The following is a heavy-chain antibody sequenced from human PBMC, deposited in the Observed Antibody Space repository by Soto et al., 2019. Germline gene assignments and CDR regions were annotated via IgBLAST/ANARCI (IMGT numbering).Heavy chain of an antibody. D-gene: IGHD3-22*01. CDR1: GFSLSTSGMC. V-gene: IGHV2-70*01. CDR3: ARSLLDYDSSGYYLFDY. J-gene: IGHJ4*02. CDR2: IDWDDDK. Sequence: PTLVNPTQTLTLTCTFSGFSLSTSGMCVSWIRQPPGKALEWLALIDWDDDKYYSTSLKTRLTISKDTSKNQVVLTMTNMDPVDTATYYCARSLLDYDSSGYYLFDYWGQGTLVTVSS.